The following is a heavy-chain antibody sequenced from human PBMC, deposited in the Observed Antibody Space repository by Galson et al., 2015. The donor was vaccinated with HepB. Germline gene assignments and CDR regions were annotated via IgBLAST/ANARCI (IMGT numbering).Heavy chain of an antibody. CDR2: ISGSGDHA. D-gene: IGHD5/OR15-5a*01. Sequence: SLRLSCAASGFTFSSYAMSWVRQAPGKGLEWLSGISGSGDHAYYVDSVKGRFTISRDNSRNTLYLQVNSLRAEDTAVYYCVKDSGYSVLREVFDYWGQGTLVSVS. J-gene: IGHJ4*02. CDR3: VKDSGYSVLREVFDY. V-gene: IGHV3-23*01. CDR1: GFTFSSYA.